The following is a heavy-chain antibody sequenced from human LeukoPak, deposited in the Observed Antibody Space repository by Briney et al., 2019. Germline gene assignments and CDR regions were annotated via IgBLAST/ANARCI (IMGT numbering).Heavy chain of an antibody. J-gene: IGHJ4*02. D-gene: IGHD3-22*01. Sequence: GGSLRLSCAASGFTVRSNYMSWVRQAPGKGLEGVSVIYSGGRTYDADSVKGRFTNPRDNSKNTVYLQMNSLRAEDTAVYYCARESNSGYYLSYWGQGTLVTVSS. CDR1: GFTVRSNY. CDR3: ARESNSGYYLSY. CDR2: IYSGGRT. V-gene: IGHV3-66*01.